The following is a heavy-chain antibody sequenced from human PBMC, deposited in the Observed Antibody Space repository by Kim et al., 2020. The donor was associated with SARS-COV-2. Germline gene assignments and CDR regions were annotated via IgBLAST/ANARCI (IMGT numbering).Heavy chain of an antibody. CDR2: INHSGST. Sequence: SETLSLTCAVYGGSFSGYYWSWIRQPPGKGLEWIGEINHSGSTNYNPSLKSRVTISVDTSKNQFSLKLSSVTAADTAVYYCARGTTRYSPVNYYYGMDVWGQGTTVTVSS. D-gene: IGHD3-9*01. V-gene: IGHV4-34*01. CDR3: ARGTTRYSPVNYYYGMDV. J-gene: IGHJ6*02. CDR1: GGSFSGYY.